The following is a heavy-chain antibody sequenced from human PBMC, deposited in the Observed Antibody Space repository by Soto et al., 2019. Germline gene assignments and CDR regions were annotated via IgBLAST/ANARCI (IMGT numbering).Heavy chain of an antibody. D-gene: IGHD3-3*01. Sequence: SETLSLTCTVSGGSISSGDYYWSWIRQPPGKGLEWIGYIYYSGSTYYNPSLKSRVTISVDTSKNQFSLKLSSVTAADTAVYYCARDSYDFWSGYYSDYYYGMDVWGQGTTVTVS. CDR3: ARDSYDFWSGYYSDYYYGMDV. CDR2: IYYSGST. CDR1: GGSISSGDYY. J-gene: IGHJ6*02. V-gene: IGHV4-30-4*01.